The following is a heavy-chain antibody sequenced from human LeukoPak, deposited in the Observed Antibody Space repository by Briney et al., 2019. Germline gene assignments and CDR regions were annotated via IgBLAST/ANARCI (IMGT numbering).Heavy chain of an antibody. J-gene: IGHJ4*02. CDR2: ISYDGSNK. CDR1: GFTFSSYG. D-gene: IGHD3-16*02. V-gene: IGHV3-30*18. CDR3: AKGTFGGVIDLFDY. Sequence: GGSLRLSCAASGFTFSSYGMHWVRQAPGKGLEWVAVISYDGSNKYYADSVKGRFTISRDNSKNTLYLQMNSLRAEDTAVYYCAKGTFGGVIDLFDYWGQGTLVTVSS.